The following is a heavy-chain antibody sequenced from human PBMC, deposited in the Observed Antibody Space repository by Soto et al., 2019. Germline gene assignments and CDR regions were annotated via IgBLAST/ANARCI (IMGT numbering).Heavy chain of an antibody. J-gene: IGHJ2*01. CDR2: ISYDGSNK. V-gene: IGHV3-30*18. CDR3: AKDHSSWYFDL. Sequence: QVQLVESGGGVVQPGRSLRLSCAASGFTFSSYGMHWVRQAPGKGLEWVAVISYDGSNKYYADSVKGRFTISRDNSKNPLYLQMNSLRAEDTAVYYCAKDHSSWYFDLWGRGTLVTVSS. CDR1: GFTFSSYG.